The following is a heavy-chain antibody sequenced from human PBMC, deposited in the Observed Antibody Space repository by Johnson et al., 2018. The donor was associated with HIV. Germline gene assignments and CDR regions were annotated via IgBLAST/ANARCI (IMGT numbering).Heavy chain of an antibody. CDR2: ISYDGRNK. V-gene: IGHV3-30*04. CDR1: GFTFSSYA. Sequence: QVQLVESGGGLVKPGGSLRLSCAASGFTFSSYAMHWVRQAPGKGLEWVAVISYDGRNKYYADSVKGRLTISRDNSKKTLYLQMNSLKTEDTVVYYCTTVLYWNDAFDMWGQGTMVTVSS. J-gene: IGHJ3*02. D-gene: IGHD1-1*01. CDR3: TTVLYWNDAFDM.